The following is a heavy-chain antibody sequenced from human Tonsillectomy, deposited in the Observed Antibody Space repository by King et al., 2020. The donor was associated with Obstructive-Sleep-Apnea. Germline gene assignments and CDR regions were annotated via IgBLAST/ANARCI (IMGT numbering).Heavy chain of an antibody. V-gene: IGHV4-59*01. CDR2: ISYSGST. CDR3: ARDSSIFYYFDY. CDR1: GGSISNYY. J-gene: IGHJ4*02. D-gene: IGHD6-6*01. Sequence: QGQLQESGPGLVKPSETLSLTCTVSGGSISNYYWSWIRQPPGKGLEWVGSISYSGSTSYNPSLKSPVTISVDTSKNQFSLKLSSVTAADTAVYYCARDSSIFYYFDYWGQGTLVTVSS.